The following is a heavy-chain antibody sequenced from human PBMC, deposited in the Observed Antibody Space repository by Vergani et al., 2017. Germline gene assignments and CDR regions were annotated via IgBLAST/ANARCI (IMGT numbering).Heavy chain of an antibody. V-gene: IGHV3-23*01. CDR1: GFTFDTYT. D-gene: IGHD5-12*01. J-gene: IGHJ6*02. CDR2: ISSGGGDI. Sequence: EVQLLESGGGLVQPGGSRRLSCAGAGFTFDTYTMAYVRQAPGKGLEWVATISSGGGDIFYADSVKGRFTISRDNSKNTLFLQMNSLKDEDTAVYYCTKANPRNSGYDYLYYYHAMDVWGQGTTVTVSS. CDR3: TKANPRNSGYDYLYYYHAMDV.